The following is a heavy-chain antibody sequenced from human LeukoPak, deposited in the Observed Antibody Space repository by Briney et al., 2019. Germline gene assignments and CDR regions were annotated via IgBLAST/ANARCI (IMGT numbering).Heavy chain of an antibody. CDR3: ARGVVAARFWFDP. Sequence: SETLSLTCTVSGGSISSYYWSCVRQPPGKGLEWVGYIYYSGSTNYNPSLKSRVTISVDTSKNQFSLKLTSVTAADTAVYYCARGVVAARFWFDPWGQGTLVTVSS. D-gene: IGHD2-15*01. J-gene: IGHJ5*02. V-gene: IGHV4-59*01. CDR2: IYYSGST. CDR1: GGSISSYY.